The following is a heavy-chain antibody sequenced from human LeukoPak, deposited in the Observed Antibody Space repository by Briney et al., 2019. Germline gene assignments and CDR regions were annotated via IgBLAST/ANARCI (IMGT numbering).Heavy chain of an antibody. J-gene: IGHJ5*02. D-gene: IGHD2/OR15-2a*01. V-gene: IGHV4-31*02. CDR3: ARYTTLSTNWFDP. Sequence: GLXXIGYSHYSGITDYNPSLQSRVTISVDTSQNHFSLHLTSVTAADTAVYYCARYTTLSTNWFDPWGQGTLVTVSS. CDR2: SHYSGIT.